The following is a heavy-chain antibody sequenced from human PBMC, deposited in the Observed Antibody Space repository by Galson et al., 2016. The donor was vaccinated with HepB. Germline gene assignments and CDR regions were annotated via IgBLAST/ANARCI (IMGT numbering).Heavy chain of an antibody. CDR2: IHQDGGQR. V-gene: IGHV3-7*04. J-gene: IGHJ4*02. CDR3: ARRMLVGAGFDY. CDR1: GFTFSSFW. Sequence: SLRLSCAASGFTFSSFWMSWVRQAPGKGLEWVANIHQDGGQRYYGDSVKGRFTVSRDNAKNSLYLHMNSLRVDDTAIYYCARRMLVGAGFDYWGQGALVTVSS. D-gene: IGHD1-26*01.